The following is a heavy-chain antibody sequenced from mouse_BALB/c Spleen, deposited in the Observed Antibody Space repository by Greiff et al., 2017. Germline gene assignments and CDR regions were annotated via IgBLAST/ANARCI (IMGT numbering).Heavy chain of an antibody. CDR1: GFSLTGYG. Sequence: VQLKESGPGLVAPSQSLSITCTVSGFSLTGYGVNWVRQPPGKGLEWLGMIWGDGSTDYNSALKSRLSISKDNSKSQVFLKMNSLQTDDTARYYCARDDYDQGVYAMDYWGQGTSVTVSS. D-gene: IGHD2-4*01. J-gene: IGHJ4*01. CDR2: IWGDGST. CDR3: ARDDYDQGVYAMDY. V-gene: IGHV2-6-7*01.